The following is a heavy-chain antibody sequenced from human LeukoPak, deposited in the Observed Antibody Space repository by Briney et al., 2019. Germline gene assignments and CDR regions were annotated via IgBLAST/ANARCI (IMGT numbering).Heavy chain of an antibody. CDR3: AKAYDFWSGYLIDY. CDR1: GFTFSSYA. J-gene: IGHJ4*02. D-gene: IGHD3-3*01. CDR2: ISGSGGST. V-gene: IGHV3-23*01. Sequence: GGSLRLSCAASGFTFSSYAMHWVRQAPGKGLEWVSAISGSGGSTYYADSVKGRFTISRDNSKNTLYLQMNSLRAEDTAVYYCAKAYDFWSGYLIDYWGQGTLVTVSS.